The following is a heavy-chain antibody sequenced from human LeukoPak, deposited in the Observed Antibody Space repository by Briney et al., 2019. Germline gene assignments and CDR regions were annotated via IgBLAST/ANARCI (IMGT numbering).Heavy chain of an antibody. J-gene: IGHJ4*02. Sequence: ASVKVSCKASGYTFTSYYMHWVRQAPGQGLEWMGIINPSGGSTSYAQKFQGRATMTRDTSTSTVYMELSSLRSEDTAVYYCARSRYRGNFDYWGQGTLVTVSS. D-gene: IGHD3-10*01. CDR3: ARSRYRGNFDY. CDR2: INPSGGST. V-gene: IGHV1-46*01. CDR1: GYTFTSYY.